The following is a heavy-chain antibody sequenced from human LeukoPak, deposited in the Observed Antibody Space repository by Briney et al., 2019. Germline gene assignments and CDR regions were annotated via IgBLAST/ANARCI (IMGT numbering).Heavy chain of an antibody. CDR2: IYSGGST. CDR1: GFTVSSNY. Sequence: PGGSLRLSCAASGFTVSSNYMSWVRQAPGKGLGWVSVIYSGGSTYYAASVKGRFTISRDNSKNTLYLQMNSLGAEDTAVYYCARGVYYYGSGGSKNWGQGTLVTVSS. J-gene: IGHJ4*02. V-gene: IGHV3-66*01. D-gene: IGHD3-10*01. CDR3: ARGVYYYGSGGSKN.